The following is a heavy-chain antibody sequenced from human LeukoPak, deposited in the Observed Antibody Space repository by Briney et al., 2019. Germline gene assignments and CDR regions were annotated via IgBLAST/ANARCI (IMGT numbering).Heavy chain of an antibody. D-gene: IGHD6-13*01. J-gene: IGHJ4*02. CDR2: INAGNGNT. Sequence: ASVKVSCKASGYTFTSYAMHWVRQAPGQRLEWMGWINAGNGNTKYSQKFQGRVTITRDTSASTAYMELSSLRSEDTAVYYCARSGGGIAAAGTIPVSFDYWGQGALVTVSS. V-gene: IGHV1-3*01. CDR1: GYTFTSYA. CDR3: ARSGGGIAAAGTIPVSFDY.